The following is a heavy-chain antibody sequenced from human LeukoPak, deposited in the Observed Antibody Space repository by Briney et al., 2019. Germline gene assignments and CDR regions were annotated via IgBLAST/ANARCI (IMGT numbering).Heavy chain of an antibody. CDR2: ISGGGGST. CDR1: GFTFSSYA. Sequence: GGSLRLSCAASGFTFSSYAMSWFLQAPGKGLNWVSAISGGGGSTYYADSVKGRFTISRDNSKNTLYLQMNSLRAEDTAVYYCAKDSSGWYPNWFDPWGQGTLVTVSS. D-gene: IGHD6-19*01. V-gene: IGHV3-23*01. CDR3: AKDSSGWYPNWFDP. J-gene: IGHJ5*02.